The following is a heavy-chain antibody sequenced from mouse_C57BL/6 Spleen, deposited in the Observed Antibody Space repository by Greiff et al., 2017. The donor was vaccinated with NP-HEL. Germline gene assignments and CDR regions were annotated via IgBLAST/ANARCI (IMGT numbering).Heavy chain of an antibody. CDR2: INPNNGGT. CDR3: ARGRDGYYVGFAY. V-gene: IGHV1-22*01. Sequence: VQLQQSGPELVKPGASVKMSCKASGYTFPDYNMHWVKQSHGRSLEWIGYINPNNGGTSYNQKFKGKATLTVNKSSSTAYMELRSLTSEDSAVYYCARGRDGYYVGFAYWGQGTLVTVSA. D-gene: IGHD2-3*01. J-gene: IGHJ3*01. CDR1: GYTFPDYN.